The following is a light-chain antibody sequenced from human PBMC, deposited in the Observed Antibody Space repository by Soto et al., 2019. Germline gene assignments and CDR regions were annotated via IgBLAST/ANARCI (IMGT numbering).Light chain of an antibody. CDR1: SSDVGNYNY. J-gene: IGLJ1*01. Sequence: QSALTQPASVSGSPGQSITISCTGTSSDVGNYNYVSWYQQHPGKAPKLMIYDVSNRPSGVSNRFSGSKSGNTASLTISGLQAEDEADYYCNSYTSSSTYVFGAWIKSPS. CDR2: DVS. V-gene: IGLV2-14*01. CDR3: NSYTSSSTYV.